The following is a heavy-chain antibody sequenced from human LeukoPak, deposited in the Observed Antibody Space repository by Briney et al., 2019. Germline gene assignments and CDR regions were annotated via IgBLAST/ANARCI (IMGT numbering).Heavy chain of an antibody. J-gene: IGHJ4*02. CDR1: GFTFSSYS. V-gene: IGHV3-21*01. Sequence: GGSLRLSCAASGFTFSSYSMNWVRQAPGKGLGWVSSISSSSSYIYYADSVKGRFTISRDNAKNSLYLQMNSLRAEDTAVYYCARGLGGRSNFHYWGQGTLVTVSS. CDR2: ISSSSSYI. CDR3: ARGLGGRSNFHY. D-gene: IGHD3-16*01.